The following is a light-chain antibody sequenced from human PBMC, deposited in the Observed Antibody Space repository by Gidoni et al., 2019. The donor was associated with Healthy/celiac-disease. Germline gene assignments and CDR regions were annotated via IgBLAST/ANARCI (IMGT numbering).Light chain of an antibody. CDR2: QDS. Sequence: SYELTQPPSVSVSPGQTASIPCSGDNLWDKYACWYQQKPGQSPVLVIYQDSKRPSGIPERFSGSNSGNTATLTISGTQAMDEADYYCQAWDSSTEVVFGGGTKLTVL. J-gene: IGLJ2*01. V-gene: IGLV3-1*01. CDR1: NLWDKY. CDR3: QAWDSSTEVV.